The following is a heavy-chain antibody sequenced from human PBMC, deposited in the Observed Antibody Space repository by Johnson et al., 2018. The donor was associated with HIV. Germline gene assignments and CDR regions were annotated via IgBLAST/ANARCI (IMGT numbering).Heavy chain of an antibody. J-gene: IGHJ3*02. CDR3: ANFGSSSSRSAFDI. CDR1: GFTFDDYG. D-gene: IGHD6-6*01. CDR2: IYSGGST. V-gene: IGHV3-NL1*01. Sequence: QVQLVESGGGVVRPGGSLRLSCAASGFTFDDYGMSWVRQAPGKGLEWVSVIYSGGSTYYTRSVKGRFTISRDNSKNTLYLQMNSLRAEDTAVYYCANFGSSSSRSAFDIWGQGTMVTVSS.